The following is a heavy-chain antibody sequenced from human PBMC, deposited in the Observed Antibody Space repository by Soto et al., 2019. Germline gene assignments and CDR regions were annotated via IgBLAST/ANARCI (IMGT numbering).Heavy chain of an antibody. D-gene: IGHD2-21*02. CDR1: GGSISSGGYY. Sequence: SETLSLTCTVSGGSISSGGYYWSWIRQHPGKGLEWIGYIYYSGSTYYNPSLKSRVTISVDTSKNQFSLKLSSVTAADTAVYYCAVAYCGGDCYLRHNWFDPWGQGTLVTVPQ. CDR2: IYYSGST. J-gene: IGHJ5*02. V-gene: IGHV4-31*03. CDR3: AVAYCGGDCYLRHNWFDP.